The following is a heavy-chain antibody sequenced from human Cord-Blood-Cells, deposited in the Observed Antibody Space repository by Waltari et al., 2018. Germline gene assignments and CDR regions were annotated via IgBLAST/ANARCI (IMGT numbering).Heavy chain of an antibody. CDR1: GGSFSGYY. CDR3: ARSSSIAARGWDY. D-gene: IGHD6-6*01. CDR2: INHSGST. V-gene: IGHV4-34*01. Sequence: QVQLQQWGAGLLKPSETLSLTCAVYGGSFSGYYWSWIRQPPGKGLEWIGEINHSGSTNYNPSLKSRVTISVDTSKNQFSLKLSSVTAADTAVYYYARSSSIAARGWDYWGQGTLVTVSS. J-gene: IGHJ4*02.